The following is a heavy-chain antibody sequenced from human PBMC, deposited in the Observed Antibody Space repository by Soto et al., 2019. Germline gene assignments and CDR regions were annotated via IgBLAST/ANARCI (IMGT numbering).Heavy chain of an antibody. D-gene: IGHD2-8*01. CDR3: AKNGQPPYYYYGMDV. V-gene: IGHV1-18*01. CDR2: VSGYNGDT. CDR1: GYTFSRYG. Sequence: QGQLVQSGPEVKKPGASVKVSCKASGYTFSRYGISWVRQAPGQRLEWMGWVSGYNGDTKYAQKVQGRVTMTIDTCTYTAYMELRSLTSDDTAIYYCAKNGQPPYYYYGMDVWGQGTTVTVSS. J-gene: IGHJ6*02.